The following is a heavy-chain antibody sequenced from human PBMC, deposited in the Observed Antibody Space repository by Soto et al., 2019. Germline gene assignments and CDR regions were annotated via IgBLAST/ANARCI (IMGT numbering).Heavy chain of an antibody. Sequence: ASVKVSCKASGYTFTGYAMHWVCQAPGQRLEWMGWINAGNGNTKYPQKFQGRVTITRDTSAGAAYMELSSLSSEDTAVYYCARAVAVPADFDYWGQGTLVTVSS. J-gene: IGHJ4*02. CDR1: GYTFTGYA. V-gene: IGHV1-3*01. CDR3: ARAVAVPADFDY. D-gene: IGHD6-19*01. CDR2: INAGNGNT.